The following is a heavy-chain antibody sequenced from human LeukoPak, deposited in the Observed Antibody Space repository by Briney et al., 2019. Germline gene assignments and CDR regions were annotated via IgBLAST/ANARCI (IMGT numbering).Heavy chain of an antibody. Sequence: SETLSLTCTVSGDSINSAYFWGWIRQPPGQGLEYIGSIYHSGRTYHNSSLKSRVTISVDTSRNQFSLKLSSVTAADTAIYYCARHPCTSCYTPNWFDPWGQGTLVSVSS. CDR3: ARHPCTSCYTPNWFDP. V-gene: IGHV4-38-2*02. J-gene: IGHJ5*02. D-gene: IGHD2-2*02. CDR1: GDSINSAYF. CDR2: IYHSGRT.